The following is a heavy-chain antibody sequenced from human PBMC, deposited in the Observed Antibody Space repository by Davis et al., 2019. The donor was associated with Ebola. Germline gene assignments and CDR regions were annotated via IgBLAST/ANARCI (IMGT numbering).Heavy chain of an antibody. J-gene: IGHJ4*02. V-gene: IGHV4-39*07. D-gene: IGHD4-11*01. CDR1: GGSISSSSYY. Sequence: MPSETLSLTCTVSGGSISSSSYYWGWIRQPPGKGLEWIGSIYYSGSTYYNPSLKSRVTISVDTPKNQFSLKLSSVTAANTAVYYCARGPTVNGLDYWGQGTLVTVSS. CDR2: IYYSGST. CDR3: ARGPTVNGLDY.